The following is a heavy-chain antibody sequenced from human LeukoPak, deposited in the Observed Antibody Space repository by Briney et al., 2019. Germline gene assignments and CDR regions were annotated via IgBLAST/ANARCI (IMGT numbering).Heavy chain of an antibody. Sequence: PGGSLRLSCAASGFTVSSNYMSWVRQAPGKGLEWVSVIYSGGSTYYADSVKGRFTISRDNSKNTLYLQMNSLRAEDTAVYYCASPYCSGGSCFSSFDYWGQGTLVTVSS. D-gene: IGHD2-15*01. CDR1: GFTVSSNY. J-gene: IGHJ4*02. CDR3: ASPYCSGGSCFSSFDY. V-gene: IGHV3-53*05. CDR2: IYSGGST.